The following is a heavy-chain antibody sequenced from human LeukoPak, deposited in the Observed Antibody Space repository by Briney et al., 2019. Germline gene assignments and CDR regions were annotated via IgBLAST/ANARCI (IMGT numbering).Heavy chain of an antibody. CDR3: ARDGYSYGLWYFDY. CDR1: GFTSSSYS. J-gene: IGHJ4*02. V-gene: IGHV3-21*01. D-gene: IGHD5-18*01. Sequence: GGSLRLSCAASGFTSSSYSMNWVRQAPGKGLEWVSSISSSSSYIYYADSVKGRFTISRDNAKNSLYPQMNSLRAEDTAVYYCARDGYSYGLWYFDYWGQGTLVTVSS. CDR2: ISSSSSYI.